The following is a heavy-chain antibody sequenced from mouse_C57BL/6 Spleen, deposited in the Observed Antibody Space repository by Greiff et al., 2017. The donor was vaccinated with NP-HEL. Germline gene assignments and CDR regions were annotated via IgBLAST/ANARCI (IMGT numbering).Heavy chain of an antibody. D-gene: IGHD1-1*01. CDR2: INPNYGTT. V-gene: IGHV1-39*01. CDR1: GYSFTDYN. J-gene: IGHJ4*01. Sequence: VQLKESGPELVKPGASVKISCKASGYSFTDYNMNWVKQSNGKSLDWIGVINPNYGTTSYNQKFKGKATLTVDQSSSTAYMQLNSLTSEDSAVYYCARSHYYGSSYPYYYAMDYWGQGTSVTVSS. CDR3: ARSHYYGSSYPYYYAMDY.